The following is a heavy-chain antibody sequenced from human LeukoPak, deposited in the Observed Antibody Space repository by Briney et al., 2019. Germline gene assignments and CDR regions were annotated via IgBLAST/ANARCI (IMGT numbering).Heavy chain of an antibody. D-gene: IGHD3-16*02. J-gene: IGHJ4*02. CDR1: GFTFSSYD. CDR3: ASTLQYDYVWGSYRYYYFDY. V-gene: IGHV4-38-2*01. CDR2: IYYSGST. Sequence: GSLRLSCAASGFTFSSYDMSWVRQAPGKGLEWIGSIYYSGSTYYNPSLKSRVTISVDTSKNQFSLKLSSVTAADTAVYYCASTLQYDYVWGSYRYYYFDYWGQGTLVTVSS.